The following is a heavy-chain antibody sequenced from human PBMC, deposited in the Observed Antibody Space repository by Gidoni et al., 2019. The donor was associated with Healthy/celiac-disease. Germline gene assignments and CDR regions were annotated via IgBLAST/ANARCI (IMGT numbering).Heavy chain of an antibody. CDR2: IYSGGSK. Sequence: EVQLVETGGGLIHPGCSLILSCHASGFTVLSTYMIGVRQDPGKGLEWVSVIYSGGSKYYADAGKGRCTISRDNSKNTLYLKMNSLRAEDTAVYYCASSQLRHYNWNYYYDYYMDVWGKGTTVTVSS. V-gene: IGHV3-53*02. J-gene: IGHJ6*03. D-gene: IGHD1-20*01. CDR3: ASSQLRHYNWNYYYDYYMDV. CDR1: GFTVLSTY.